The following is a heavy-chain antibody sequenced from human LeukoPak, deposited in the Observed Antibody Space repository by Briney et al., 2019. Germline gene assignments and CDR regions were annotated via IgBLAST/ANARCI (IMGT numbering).Heavy chain of an antibody. V-gene: IGHV4-59*01. Sequence: SETLSLTCTVSGDSISSYYWSWIRQPPGKGLEWIGYIYYSGSTKYNPSLKSRVTISLDTSKNQFSMKLTSVTAADAAVYYCARVSPSSGSYLSWFDPWGQGILVTVSS. CDR3: ARVSPSSGSYLSWFDP. J-gene: IGHJ5*02. D-gene: IGHD3-10*01. CDR1: GDSISSYY. CDR2: IYYSGST.